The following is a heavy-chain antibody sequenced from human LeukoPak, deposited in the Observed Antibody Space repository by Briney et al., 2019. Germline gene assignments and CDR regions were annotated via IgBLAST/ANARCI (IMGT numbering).Heavy chain of an antibody. CDR2: IYTSGST. CDR1: GGSISSGSYY. V-gene: IGHV4-61*02. J-gene: IGHJ4*02. Sequence: SQTLSLTCTVSGGSISSGSYYWSWLRPPAGKGLGWVGRIYTSGSTNYTPSLKSRVTISVDTSQNQFSLKLSSVTAADTAVYYCARSPYYYDSTNYFDYWGQGTLVTVSS. CDR3: ARSPYYYDSTNYFDY. D-gene: IGHD3-22*01.